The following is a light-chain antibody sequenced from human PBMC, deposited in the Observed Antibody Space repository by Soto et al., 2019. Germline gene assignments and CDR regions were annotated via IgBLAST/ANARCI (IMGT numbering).Light chain of an antibody. CDR3: KQSASWRWT. V-gene: IGKV3-15*01. Sequence: EIVMTQSPATLSVSPGERATLSCRASQGIRNFLAWYQQKPGQAPRLLISGASTRATGIPARFSGSGSGTDFTLTISSRQSAEFAVYYYKQSASWRWTFGQGTKVEIK. CDR1: QGIRNF. CDR2: GAS. J-gene: IGKJ1*01.